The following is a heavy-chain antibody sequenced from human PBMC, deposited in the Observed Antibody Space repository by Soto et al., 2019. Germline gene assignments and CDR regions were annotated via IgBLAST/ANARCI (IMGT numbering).Heavy chain of an antibody. D-gene: IGHD3-9*01. CDR3: ARTFDTITYYFDY. V-gene: IGHV3-30-3*01. Sequence: TVGSLRLSCAASEFSFSSYAMHWIRQAPGKGLEWVAVISFDGNIIHYADSVKGRFIISRDNSKNTLYLQMHSLSGEDTAVYYCARTFDTITYYFDYWGQGTLVTVSS. CDR2: ISFDGNII. CDR1: EFSFSSYA. J-gene: IGHJ4*02.